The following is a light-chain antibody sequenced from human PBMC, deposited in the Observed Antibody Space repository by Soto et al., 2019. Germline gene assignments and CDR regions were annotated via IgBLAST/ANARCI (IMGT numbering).Light chain of an antibody. J-gene: IGKJ5*01. V-gene: IGKV2-30*01. CDR1: QSLVYSDGNTS. Sequence: VVSQSPLSMPVTLGQAASISCRSSQSLVYSDGNTSLSWFHQRTGQSPRRLIYNVCSRDSGVPDRFSSGGSGADFTLIISSVQAEEVFGGYYIQLTDCSPLTFGRGTRLEI. CDR2: NVC. CDR3: IQLTDCSPLT.